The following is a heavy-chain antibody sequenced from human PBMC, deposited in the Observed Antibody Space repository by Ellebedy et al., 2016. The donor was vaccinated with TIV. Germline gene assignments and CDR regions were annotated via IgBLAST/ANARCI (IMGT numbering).Heavy chain of an antibody. D-gene: IGHD3-10*01. CDR3: ARARFGECGY. Sequence: ASVKVSXXASGGTFSSYAISWVRQAPGQGLEWMGWINPNSGGTNYAQKFQGRVTMTRDTSISTAYMELSRLRSDDTAVYYCARARFGECGYWGQGTLVTVSS. V-gene: IGHV1-2*02. J-gene: IGHJ4*02. CDR1: GGTFSSYA. CDR2: INPNSGGT.